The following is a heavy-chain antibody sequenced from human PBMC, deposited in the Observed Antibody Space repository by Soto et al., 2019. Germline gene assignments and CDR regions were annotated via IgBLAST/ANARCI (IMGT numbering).Heavy chain of an antibody. CDR1: GGSFSGYY. J-gene: IGHJ4*02. CDR3: ARGVYNTIFGVVSLDY. Sequence: SSETLSLTCAVYGGSFSGYYWSWIRQPPGKGLEWIGEINHSGSTHYNPSLKSRVTISVDTSKNQFSLKLTSVTAADTAVYYCARGVYNTIFGVVSLDYWGQGTLVTVS. D-gene: IGHD3-3*01. V-gene: IGHV4-34*01. CDR2: INHSGST.